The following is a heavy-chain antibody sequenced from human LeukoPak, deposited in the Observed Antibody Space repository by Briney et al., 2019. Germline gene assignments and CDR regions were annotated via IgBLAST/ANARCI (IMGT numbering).Heavy chain of an antibody. D-gene: IGHD3-10*01. CDR1: GFTFGNSW. CDR3: ANSYSPPHY. CDR2: INTDGSTT. Sequence: GGSLRLSCAASGFTFGNSWMHWVRHAPGKGLVWVSRINTDGSTTTYADYVKGRFTISRDNAKNTVYLQMNSLRAEDTAVYYCANSYSPPHYWGQGTLVTVSS. J-gene: IGHJ4*02. V-gene: IGHV3-74*01.